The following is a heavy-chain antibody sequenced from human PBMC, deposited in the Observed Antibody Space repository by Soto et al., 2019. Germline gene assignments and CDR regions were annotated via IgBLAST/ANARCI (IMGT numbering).Heavy chain of an antibody. Sequence: QVQLQESGPGLVKPSETLSLTCTVSGGSISSYYWSWIRQPPGKGLEWIGYIYYSGSTNYNPSLKSRVTISVDTSKNQFSLKLSSVTAADTAVYYCARACCSSTSLYYYYMDVWGKGTTVTVSS. D-gene: IGHD2-2*01. J-gene: IGHJ6*03. CDR3: ARACCSSTSLYYYYMDV. V-gene: IGHV4-59*01. CDR2: IYYSGST. CDR1: GGSISSYY.